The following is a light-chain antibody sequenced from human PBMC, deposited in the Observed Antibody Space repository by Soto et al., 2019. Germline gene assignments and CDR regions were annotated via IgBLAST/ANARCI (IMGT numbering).Light chain of an antibody. CDR2: DAT. V-gene: IGKV3-11*01. CDR3: QQRSDWPPFT. J-gene: IGKJ3*01. CDR1: QSVNNF. Sequence: ETILTQSPATLSLSPGESATLSCRASQSVNNFLAWYQQKPGQAPRLLIYDATKRATGVPDKFRGSWSGTDFTLTITSLEPEDFAIYYCQQRSDWPPFTFGPGTKVDVK.